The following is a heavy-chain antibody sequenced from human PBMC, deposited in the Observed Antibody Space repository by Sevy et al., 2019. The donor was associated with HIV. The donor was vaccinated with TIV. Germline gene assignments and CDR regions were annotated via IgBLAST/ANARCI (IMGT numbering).Heavy chain of an antibody. J-gene: IGHJ4*02. Sequence: GESLKISCAASGFTFSSYAMHWVRQAPGKGLEWVAVISYDGSNKYYADSVKGPFTISRDNSKNTLYLQMNSLRAEDTAVYYCARDRSITIFGVVISYYFDYWGQGTLVTGSS. CDR3: ARDRSITIFGVVISYYFDY. CDR2: ISYDGSNK. V-gene: IGHV3-30-3*01. CDR1: GFTFSSYA. D-gene: IGHD3-3*01.